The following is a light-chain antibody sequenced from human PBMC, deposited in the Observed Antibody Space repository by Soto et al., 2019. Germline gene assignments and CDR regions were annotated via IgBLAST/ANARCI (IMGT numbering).Light chain of an antibody. CDR1: SEHSRYA. Sequence: QLVLTQSPSASASLGASVKLTCTLSSEHSRYAIAWHQQQPDKGPRFLMKVNSDGTHSKGDGIPDRFSGSTAGAERYLTISSLQSEDEADYYCQTWGTGIGVFGGGTKLTVL. CDR2: VNSDGTH. CDR3: QTWGTGIGV. J-gene: IGLJ3*02. V-gene: IGLV4-69*01.